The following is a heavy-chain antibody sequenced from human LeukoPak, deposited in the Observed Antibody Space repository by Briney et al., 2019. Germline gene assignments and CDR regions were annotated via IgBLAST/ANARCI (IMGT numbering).Heavy chain of an antibody. CDR3: ARASYLLKALYSSGYWIFDY. Sequence: SQTLSLTCTVSGGSISSGDYYWSWIRQPPGKGLEWIGYIYYSGSTYYNPSLKSRVTISVDTSKNQFSLKLSSVTAADTAVYYCARASYLLKALYSSGYWIFDYWGQGTLVTVSS. CDR1: GGSISSGDYY. V-gene: IGHV4-30-4*01. CDR2: IYYSGST. J-gene: IGHJ4*02. D-gene: IGHD3-22*01.